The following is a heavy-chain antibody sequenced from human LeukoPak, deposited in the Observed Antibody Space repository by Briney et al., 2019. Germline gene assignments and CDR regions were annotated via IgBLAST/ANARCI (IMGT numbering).Heavy chain of an antibody. CDR2: ISSDSVTL. CDR1: GFTFSAYN. D-gene: IGHD3-16*01. Sequence: PGGSLRLSCAASGFTFSAYNMNWVRQAPGKGLEWVSYISSDSVTLYYADSVKGRFTISRDNAKNSLFLQMNSLRADDTAVYYCAIGRGSLITPAYWGQGSLVTVSS. V-gene: IGHV3-48*01. J-gene: IGHJ4*02. CDR3: AIGRGSLITPAY.